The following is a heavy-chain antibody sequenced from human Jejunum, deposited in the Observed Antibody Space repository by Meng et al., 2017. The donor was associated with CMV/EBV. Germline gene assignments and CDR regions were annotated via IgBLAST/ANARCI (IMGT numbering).Heavy chain of an antibody. CDR1: GFIFYSYT. CDR3: AKDLYYVDPAAFPL. CDR2: ISGNSNYL. V-gene: IGHV3-21*01. D-gene: IGHD3-16*01. J-gene: IGHJ3*01. Sequence: GFIFYSYTMSWGRQAPGKGLEWVSSISGNSNYLYYADSLKGRFTISRDNAKNSLYLQMDSLRAEDTAVYYCAKDLYYVDPAAFPLWGQGTMVTVSS.